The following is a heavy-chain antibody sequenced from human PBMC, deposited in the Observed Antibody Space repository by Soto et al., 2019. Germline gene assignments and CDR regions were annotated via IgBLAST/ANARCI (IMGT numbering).Heavy chain of an antibody. D-gene: IGHD1-26*01. Sequence: SETLSLTCTVSGGSISSSSYYWGWIRQPPGKGLEWIGSIYYSGSTYYNPSLKSRVTISVDTSKNQFSLKLSSVTAADTAVYYCARQSASYSNWLDPWGQGTLVTVSS. CDR2: IYYSGST. J-gene: IGHJ5*02. V-gene: IGHV4-39*01. CDR1: GGSISSSSYY. CDR3: ARQSASYSNWLDP.